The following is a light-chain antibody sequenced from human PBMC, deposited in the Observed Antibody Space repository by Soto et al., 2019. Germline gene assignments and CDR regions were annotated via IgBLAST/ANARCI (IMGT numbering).Light chain of an antibody. J-gene: IGKJ1*01. V-gene: IGKV3-15*01. CDR1: QSVSSSY. CDR3: QHYNNWPPWT. Sequence: EIVLTQSPGTLSLSTGERATLSCRASQSVSSSYLAWNQQTPGQAPRLLIYGASIRATGIPARFSGSGSGTEFTLTISTLQSEDFAIYYCQHYNNWPPWTFGQGTKVDIK. CDR2: GAS.